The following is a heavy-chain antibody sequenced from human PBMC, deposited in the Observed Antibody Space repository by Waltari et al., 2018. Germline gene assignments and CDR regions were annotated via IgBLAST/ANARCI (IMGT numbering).Heavy chain of an antibody. CDR1: GDSVSSHSAA. V-gene: IGHV6-1*01. D-gene: IGHD1-26*01. Sequence: QVQLQQSGPGLVKPSQTLSLTCAISGDSVSSHSAAWHWLRQSPSRGLEWLGRTYDRSKWYNDYAVSVKSRITINPDTSKNQFSLQLNSVTPEDTAVYYCATEALVGASRILSAFDIWGQGTMVTVSS. J-gene: IGHJ3*02. CDR3: ATEALVGASRILSAFDI. CDR2: TYDRSKWYN.